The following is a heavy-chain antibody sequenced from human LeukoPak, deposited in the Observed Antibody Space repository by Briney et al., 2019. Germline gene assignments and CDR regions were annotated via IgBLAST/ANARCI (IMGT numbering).Heavy chain of an antibody. CDR2: INQGGSET. J-gene: IGHJ4*02. CDR3: ARLIGDRTIYDY. V-gene: IGHV3-7*01. D-gene: IGHD6-6*01. CDR1: GFTFRTYG. Sequence: GGSLRLSCAASGFTFRTYGMSWIRQAPGRGLEWVASINQGGSETYYVESVKGRFTISRDNAMNSFFLQMNSLRAEDTAVYYCARLIGDRTIYDYWGQGILVTVSS.